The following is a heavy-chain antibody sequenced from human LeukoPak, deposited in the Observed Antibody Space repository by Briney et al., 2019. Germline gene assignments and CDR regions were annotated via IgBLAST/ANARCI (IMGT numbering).Heavy chain of an antibody. CDR3: AKAGCSSTSCYSLAFDI. CDR2: IKQDGSEK. Sequence: PGGSLRLSCGASGFSFSSNWMSWVRQAPGRGLEWVANIKQDGSEKHYVDSVKGRFTISRDNGKNSLYLQMNSLRAEDTAVYYCAKAGCSSTSCYSLAFDIWGQGTMVTVSS. V-gene: IGHV3-7*03. D-gene: IGHD2-2*01. CDR1: GFSFSSNW. J-gene: IGHJ3*02.